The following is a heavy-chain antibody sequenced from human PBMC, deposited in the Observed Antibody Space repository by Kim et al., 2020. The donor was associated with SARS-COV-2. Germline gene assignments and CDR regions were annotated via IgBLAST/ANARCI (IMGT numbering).Heavy chain of an antibody. Sequence: SVKVSCKASGGTFSSYAISWVRQAPGQGLEWMGGIIPIFGTANYAQKLQGRVTITADESTSTAHMELSSLRSEDTAVYYCARDFRAIVVPTAWYFDLWG. V-gene: IGHV1-69*13. CDR1: GGTFSSYA. CDR2: IIPIFGTA. J-gene: IGHJ2*01. CDR3: ARDFRAIVVPTAWYFDL. D-gene: IGHD3-22*01.